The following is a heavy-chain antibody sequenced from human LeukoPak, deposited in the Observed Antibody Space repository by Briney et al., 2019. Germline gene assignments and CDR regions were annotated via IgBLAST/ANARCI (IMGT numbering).Heavy chain of an antibody. CDR2: IKPDGSEK. J-gene: IGHJ4*02. Sequence: GGSLRLSCAASGFTFSNYWMSWVRQAPGKGLEWVAHIKPDGSEKNYVDSVKGRFTLFRDDAKNTLYLQMNSLRAEDTAVYYCAKDIHMGSSWDYYFDYWGQGTLVTVSS. CDR3: AKDIHMGSSWDYYFDY. D-gene: IGHD6-13*01. CDR1: GFTFSNYW. V-gene: IGHV3-7*01.